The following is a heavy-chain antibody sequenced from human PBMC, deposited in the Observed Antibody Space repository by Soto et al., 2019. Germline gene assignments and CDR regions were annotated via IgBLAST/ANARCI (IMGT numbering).Heavy chain of an antibody. CDR1: GYSFSSFW. J-gene: IGHJ3*02. V-gene: IGHV5-51*01. Sequence: PVESLKLSCGGSGYSFSSFWIGWVRQMPGKGLEWMGIIYPGDSDTRYSPSFQGQVTISADKSISTAYLQWSSLKASDTAMYYCARHLSIDAFDIWGQGTMVTVSS. CDR3: ARHLSIDAFDI. CDR2: IYPGDSDT.